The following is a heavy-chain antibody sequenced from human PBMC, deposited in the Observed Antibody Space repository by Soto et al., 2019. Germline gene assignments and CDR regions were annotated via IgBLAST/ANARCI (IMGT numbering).Heavy chain of an antibody. CDR1: GGSISSGGYY. Sequence: QVQLQESGPGLVKPSQTLSLTCTVSGGSISSGGYYWSWIRQHPGKGLEWIGYIYYSGSTYYNPSLKSRVTISVDTSKNQFPLQLSSVTAADTAVYYCASSGAAAGILAFDIWGQGTMVTVSS. V-gene: IGHV4-31*03. CDR3: ASSGAAAGILAFDI. J-gene: IGHJ3*02. D-gene: IGHD6-13*01. CDR2: IYYSGST.